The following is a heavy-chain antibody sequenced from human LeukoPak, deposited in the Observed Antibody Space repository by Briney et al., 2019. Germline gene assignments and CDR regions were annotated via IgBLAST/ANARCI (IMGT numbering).Heavy chain of an antibody. CDR3: ATRIVGAALEYFDY. D-gene: IGHD1-26*01. J-gene: IGHJ4*02. CDR1: GYSISSGYY. CDR2: IYHSGST. Sequence: SETLSLTCTVSGYSISSGYYWGWIRQPPGKGLEWIGSIYHSGSTYYNPSLKSRVTISVDTSKNQFSLKLSSVTAADTVVYYCATRIVGAALEYFDYWGQGTLVTVSS. V-gene: IGHV4-38-2*02.